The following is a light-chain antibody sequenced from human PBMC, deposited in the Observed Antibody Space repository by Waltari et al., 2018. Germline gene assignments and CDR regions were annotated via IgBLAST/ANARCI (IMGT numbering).Light chain of an antibody. J-gene: IGLJ2*01. CDR1: SSDLGGYTY. Sequence: QSPLTQPASVSGSPGQSITISCPGTSSDLGGYTYVSWYQQHPGKAPRLMIYDVSDRPSGVSNRFSGSKSGNPASLTISGLQAEDEVDYYCSSYASGNTLFGGGTKLTVL. CDR3: SSYASGNTL. CDR2: DVS. V-gene: IGLV2-14*03.